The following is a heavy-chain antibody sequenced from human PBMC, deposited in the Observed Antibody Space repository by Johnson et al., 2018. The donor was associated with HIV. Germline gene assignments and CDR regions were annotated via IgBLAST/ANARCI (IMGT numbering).Heavy chain of an antibody. J-gene: IGHJ3*02. D-gene: IGHD3-3*01. CDR1: EFTFGSFT. Sequence: QVQLVESGGGLVQPGRSLRLSCAASEFTFGSFTMHWVRQAPGKGLEWVAVISYDASNKYYADSLKGRFTISRDNSKNTLYLQMNSLRAEDTAVYYCASLINYNVWSGGFAFDIWGQGTMVTVSS. CDR3: ASLINYNVWSGGFAFDI. V-gene: IGHV3-30-3*01. CDR2: ISYDASNK.